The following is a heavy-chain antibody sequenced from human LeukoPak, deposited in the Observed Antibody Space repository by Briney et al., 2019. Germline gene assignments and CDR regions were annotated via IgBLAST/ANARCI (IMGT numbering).Heavy chain of an antibody. CDR1: GGSFSGYY. CDR3: ARGYSSGYYYYYMDV. D-gene: IGHD2-15*01. CDR2: INHSGST. V-gene: IGHV4-34*01. Sequence: SETLSLTCAVYGGSFSGYYRSWIRQPPGKGLEWIGEINHSGSTNYNPSLKSRVTISVDTSKNQFSLKLSSVTAADTAVYYCARGYSSGYYYYYMDVWGKGTTVTVSS. J-gene: IGHJ6*03.